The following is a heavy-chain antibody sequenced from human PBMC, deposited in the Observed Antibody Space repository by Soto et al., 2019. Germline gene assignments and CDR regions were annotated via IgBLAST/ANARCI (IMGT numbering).Heavy chain of an antibody. J-gene: IGHJ6*02. Sequence: GGSLRLSCAAFGFTVSDNYMSWVRQAPGKRLEWVSVIYSSGSTYYPDSVKGRFTISRDNSNNILYLQMNSLRVEDTAVYYCAKDGYCISTSCYASYYYYGMDVWGQGTTVTVSS. CDR1: GFTVSDNY. V-gene: IGHV3-66*01. D-gene: IGHD2-2*03. CDR3: AKDGYCISTSCYASYYYYGMDV. CDR2: IYSSGST.